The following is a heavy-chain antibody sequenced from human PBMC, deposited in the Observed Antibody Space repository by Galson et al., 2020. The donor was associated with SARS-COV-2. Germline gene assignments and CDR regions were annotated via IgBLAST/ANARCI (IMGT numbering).Heavy chain of an antibody. V-gene: IGHV2-5*02. J-gene: IGHJ4*02. Sequence: SGPTLVKPTQTLTLTCTLSGFSLSTTGVSVGWIRQTPQKALEWLAFIYWDDDKRYSPSMNTRLTITKDTSKNQVVLTMTDVDPVDTATYYCAHASYSASSPPLDSWGQGTLVTVSS. CDR1: GFSLSTTGVS. D-gene: IGHD6-6*01. CDR3: AHASYSASSPPLDS. CDR2: IYWDDDK.